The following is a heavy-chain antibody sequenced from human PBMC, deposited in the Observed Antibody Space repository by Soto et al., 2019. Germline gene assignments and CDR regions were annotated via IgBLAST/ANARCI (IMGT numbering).Heavy chain of an antibody. V-gene: IGHV1-69*01. CDR1: EGTFSSYA. J-gene: IGHJ6*02. D-gene: IGHD4-17*01. Sequence: QVQLVQAGAEVKKPGSSVKVSCKASEGTFSSYAISWVRQAPGQGLASMGGIIPIFDTANYAQQFQGTVTITADQSASTAYLELGSLRSEDTAGYYCARAEYGDYVWGYYYYGMDVWGQGTTVTGSS. CDR3: ARAEYGDYVWGYYYYGMDV. CDR2: IIPIFDTA.